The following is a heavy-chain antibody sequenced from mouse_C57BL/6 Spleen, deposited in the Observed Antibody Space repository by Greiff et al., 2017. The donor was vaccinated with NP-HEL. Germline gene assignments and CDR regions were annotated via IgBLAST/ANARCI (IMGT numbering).Heavy chain of an antibody. CDR3: TRTTVVAVDY. D-gene: IGHD1-1*01. J-gene: IGHJ2*01. CDR1: GFNIKDDY. V-gene: IGHV14-4*01. CDR2: IDPENGDT. Sequence: VQLKESGAELVRPGASVKLSCTASGFNIKDDYMHWVKQRPEQGLEWIGWIDPENGDTEYASKFQGKATITADTSSNTAYLQLSSLTSEDTAVYYCTRTTVVAVDYWGQGTTLTVSS.